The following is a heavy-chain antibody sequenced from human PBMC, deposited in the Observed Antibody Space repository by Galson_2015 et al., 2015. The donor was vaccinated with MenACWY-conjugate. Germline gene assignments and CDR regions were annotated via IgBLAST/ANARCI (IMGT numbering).Heavy chain of an antibody. CDR1: GFTFSSYS. J-gene: IGHJ4*02. Sequence: SLRLSCAASGFTFSSYSMYRVRQAPGKGLVWVSRIYNDGSDITYADSVKGRFTISRDNAKNTLFLQMNSLRAEDTAVYYCARGGIGAFDYWAQGTLVTVSS. CDR2: IYNDGSDI. D-gene: IGHD3-16*01. V-gene: IGHV3-74*01. CDR3: ARGGIGAFDY.